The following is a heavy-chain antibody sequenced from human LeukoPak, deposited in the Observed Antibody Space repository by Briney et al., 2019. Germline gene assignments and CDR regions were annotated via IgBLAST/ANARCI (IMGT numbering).Heavy chain of an antibody. V-gene: IGHV3-30*18. CDR2: ISYDGRKK. J-gene: IGHJ3*02. CDR1: GFTFSSFG. CDR3: AKDRDNAFDI. Sequence: GGSLRLSCAASGFTFSSFGMHWVRQAPGKGLEWVAVISYDGRKKYYTDSVKGRFTISRDNSKNTLYVQMNSLRTEDTAVYYCAKDRDNAFDIWGQGTMVTVSS. D-gene: IGHD5-24*01.